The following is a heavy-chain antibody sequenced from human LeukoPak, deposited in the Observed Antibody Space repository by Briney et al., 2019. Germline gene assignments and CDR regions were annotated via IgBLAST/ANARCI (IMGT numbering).Heavy chain of an antibody. V-gene: IGHV1-8*03. Sequence: GASVKVSCKASGYTFTSYDINWVRQATGQGLEWMGWMNPNSGNTGYAQKFQGRVTITRNTSISTAYMELSSLRSEDTAVYYCARVYCSSTSCYGDAFDIWGQGTMVTVSS. CDR1: GYTFTSYD. D-gene: IGHD2-2*01. J-gene: IGHJ3*02. CDR2: MNPNSGNT. CDR3: ARVYCSSTSCYGDAFDI.